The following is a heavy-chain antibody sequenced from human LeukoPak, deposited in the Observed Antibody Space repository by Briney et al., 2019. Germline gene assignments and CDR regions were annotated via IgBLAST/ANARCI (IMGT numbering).Heavy chain of an antibody. CDR2: IIPILGIA. CDR1: GGTFSSYA. J-gene: IGHJ5*02. Sequence: GASVKVSCKASGGTFSSYAISWVRQAPGQGLEWMGRIIPILGIANYAQKFQGRVTITADKSTGTAYMELSSLRSEDTAVYYCARVGGDCSSTSCPFDPWGQGTLVTVSS. D-gene: IGHD2-2*01. V-gene: IGHV1-69*04. CDR3: ARVGGDCSSTSCPFDP.